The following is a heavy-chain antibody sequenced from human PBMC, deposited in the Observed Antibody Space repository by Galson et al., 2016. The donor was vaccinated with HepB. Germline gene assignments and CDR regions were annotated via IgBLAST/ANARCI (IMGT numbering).Heavy chain of an antibody. CDR2: IDPTDSYT. J-gene: IGHJ4*02. D-gene: IGHD3-16*01. V-gene: IGHV5-10-1*01. CDR3: ARQGAGWGGMEIDH. Sequence: QSGAEVKKPGESLRIYCKDSGYSFTSYWINWVRQMPGKGLEWMGRIDPTDSYTNYSPSFQGHVIISADKSISTAYMQWSSLKASDTAMYYCARQGAGWGGMEIDHWGQGTLVTVSS. CDR1: GYSFTSYW.